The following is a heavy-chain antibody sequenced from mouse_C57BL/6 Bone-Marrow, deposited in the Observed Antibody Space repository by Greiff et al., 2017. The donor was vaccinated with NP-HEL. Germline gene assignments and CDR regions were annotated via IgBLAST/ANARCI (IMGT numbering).Heavy chain of an antibody. CDR2: ISSGGSYT. J-gene: IGHJ3*01. CDR3: ANSPHYYGSSGGFAY. Sequence: EVMLVESGGDLVKPGGSLKLSCAASGFTFSSYGMSWVRQTPDKRLEWVATISSGGSYTYYSDSVKGRFTISRDNAKNTLYLQMSSLKSEDTAMYYCANSPHYYGSSGGFAYWGQGTLVTVSA. D-gene: IGHD1-1*01. V-gene: IGHV5-6*02. CDR1: GFTFSSYG.